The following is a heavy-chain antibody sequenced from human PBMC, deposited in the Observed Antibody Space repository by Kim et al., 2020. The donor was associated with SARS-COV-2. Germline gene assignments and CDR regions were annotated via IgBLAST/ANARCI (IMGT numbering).Heavy chain of an antibody. CDR3: ASYFGVISPAFDY. J-gene: IGHJ4*02. V-gene: IGHV4-39*01. CDR2: IYYSGST. Sequence: SETLSLTCTVSGGSISSSSYYWGWIRQPPGKGLEWIGSIYYSGSTYYNPSLKSRVTISVDTSKNQFSLKLSSVTAADTAVYYCASYFGVISPAFDYWGQGTLVTVSS. CDR1: GGSISSSSYY. D-gene: IGHD2-21*01.